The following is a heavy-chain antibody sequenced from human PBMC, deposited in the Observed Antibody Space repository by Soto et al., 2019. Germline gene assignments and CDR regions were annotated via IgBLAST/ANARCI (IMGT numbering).Heavy chain of an antibody. CDR2: IWYDGSNK. D-gene: IGHD5-12*01. Sequence: QVQLVESGGGVVQPGRSLRLSCAASGFTFSSYGMHWVRQAPGKGLEWVAVIWYDGSNKYYADSVKGRFTISRDNSKNTLYLQMNSLRAEDTAVYYCARGPPRGYSGFYYYYYGMDVW. V-gene: IGHV3-33*01. J-gene: IGHJ6*01. CDR3: ARGPPRGYSGFYYYYYGMDV. CDR1: GFTFSSYG.